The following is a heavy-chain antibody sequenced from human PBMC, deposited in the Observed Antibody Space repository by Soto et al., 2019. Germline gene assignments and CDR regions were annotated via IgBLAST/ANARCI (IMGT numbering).Heavy chain of an antibody. D-gene: IGHD3-10*01. Sequence: EVQLVESGGGLIQPGGSLKLSCAASGFTVGNNYMSWVRQAPGKGLDWVSLIYSTRTTKYADSVKGRFTVSRDNTMDTLYLKMKSRRPGETVVYYCAKDGRSSGGHYHRFGYWGQGTLVTVSS. CDR1: GFTVGNNY. V-gene: IGHV3-53*01. CDR2: IYSTRTT. J-gene: IGHJ4*02. CDR3: AKDGRSSGGHYHRFGY.